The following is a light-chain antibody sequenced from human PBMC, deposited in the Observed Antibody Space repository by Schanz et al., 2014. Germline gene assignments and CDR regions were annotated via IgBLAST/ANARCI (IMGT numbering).Light chain of an antibody. J-gene: IGKJ4*01. CDR1: QSVSSSY. CDR2: GAS. V-gene: IGKV3-20*01. CDR3: QQFNNYPLT. Sequence: EIVLTQSPGTLSLSPGERATLSCRASQSVSSSYLAWYQQKPGQAPRLLIYGASSRATGIPDRFSGSGSGTDFTLTISRLEPEDFATYYCQQFNNYPLTFGGGTKVEIK.